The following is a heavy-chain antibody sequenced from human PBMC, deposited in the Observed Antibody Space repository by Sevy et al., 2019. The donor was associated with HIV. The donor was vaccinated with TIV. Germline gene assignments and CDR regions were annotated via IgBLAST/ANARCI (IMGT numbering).Heavy chain of an antibody. CDR3: AITKDYYDNSGYPFDY. J-gene: IGHJ4*02. D-gene: IGHD3-22*01. CDR2: FDPEDGET. V-gene: IGHV1-24*01. Sequence: ASVKVSCKVFGYTLSELSMHWVRQTPEKGLEWMGSFDPEDGETIYAQKFQGRVAMTEDTSTDTAYMELRSLRSEDTAVFYCAITKDYYDNSGYPFDYWGQGTLVTVSS. CDR1: GYTLSELS.